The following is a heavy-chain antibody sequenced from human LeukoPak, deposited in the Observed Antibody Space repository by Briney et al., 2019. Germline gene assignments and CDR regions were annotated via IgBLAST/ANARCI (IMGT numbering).Heavy chain of an antibody. V-gene: IGHV3-23*01. CDR3: AKAGIAARRGRPLHWFDT. Sequence: GGPLSLSCAASGFPFCSYAMRWVPQAPGRGLEWVSYICGRGGSTYYADSVKGRFTTSTDNSKNTLYLQMNSLRAEDTAGYYCAKAGIAARRGRPLHWFDTWGQGTLVTVSS. J-gene: IGHJ5*02. CDR2: ICGRGGST. D-gene: IGHD6-6*01. CDR1: GFPFCSYA.